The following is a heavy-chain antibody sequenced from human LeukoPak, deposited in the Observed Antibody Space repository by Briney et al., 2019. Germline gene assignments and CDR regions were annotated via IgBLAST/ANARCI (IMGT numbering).Heavy chain of an antibody. J-gene: IGHJ6*03. Sequence: GGSLRLSCAASGFTFSSYSMNWVRQAPGKGLEWVSSISSSSSYIYYADSVKGRFTISRDNAKNSLYLQMNSLRAEDTAVCYCARDWREYSSSSPYYYYYMDVWGKGTTVTVSS. V-gene: IGHV3-21*01. CDR3: ARDWREYSSSSPYYYYYMDV. D-gene: IGHD6-6*01. CDR1: GFTFSSYS. CDR2: ISSSSSYI.